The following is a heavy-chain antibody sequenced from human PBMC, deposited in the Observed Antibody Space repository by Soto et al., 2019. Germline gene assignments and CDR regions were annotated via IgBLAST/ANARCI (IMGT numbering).Heavy chain of an antibody. D-gene: IGHD3-16*01. J-gene: IGHJ6*02. CDR3: GRGGYYSYGMDV. CDR2: IYYSGST. CDR1: GGSISSSSYY. Sequence: QLQLQESGPGLVKPSETLSLTCTVSGGSISSSSYYWGWIRQPPGKGLEWIGSIYYSGSTYYNPSLKSRVTIPVDTPKNQFSRKVSSVTAADTAVYYCGRGGYYSYGMDVWGQGTTVTVSS. V-gene: IGHV4-39*01.